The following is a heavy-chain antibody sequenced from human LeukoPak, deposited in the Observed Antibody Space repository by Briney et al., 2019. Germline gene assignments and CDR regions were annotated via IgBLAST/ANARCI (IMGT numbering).Heavy chain of an antibody. J-gene: IGHJ4*02. D-gene: IGHD3-22*01. CDR3: ARDQSGVITLYYFDY. CDR2: INPSGGST. Sequence: ASVKVSCKASGYTFTSYYMHWARQAPGQGLEWMGIINPSGGSTSYAQKFQGRVTMTRDTSTSTVYMELSSLRSEDTAVYYCARDQSGVITLYYFDYWGQGTLVTVSS. V-gene: IGHV1-46*01. CDR1: GYTFTSYY.